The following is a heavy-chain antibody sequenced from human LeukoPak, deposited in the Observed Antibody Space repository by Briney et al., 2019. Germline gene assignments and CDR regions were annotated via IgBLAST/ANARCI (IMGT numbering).Heavy chain of an antibody. CDR3: ARGDILTGYRYYFDY. D-gene: IGHD3-9*01. Sequence: SVKVSCKASGYTFTSYGISWVRQAPGQGLEWMGGIIPIFGTANYAQKFQGRVTITADKSTSTAYMELSSLRSEDTAVYYCARGDILTGYRYYFDYWGQGTLVTVSS. J-gene: IGHJ4*02. V-gene: IGHV1-69*06. CDR2: IIPIFGTA. CDR1: GYTFTSYG.